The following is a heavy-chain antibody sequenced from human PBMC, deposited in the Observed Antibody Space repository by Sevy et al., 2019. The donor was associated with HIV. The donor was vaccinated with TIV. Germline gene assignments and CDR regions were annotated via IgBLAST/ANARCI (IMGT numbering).Heavy chain of an antibody. V-gene: IGHV3-23*01. J-gene: IGHJ4*02. CDR3: AKGGDTMVRGAINMDY. CDR1: GFTFSSYA. Sequence: GGSLRLSCAASGFTFSSYAMSWVRQAPGKGLEWVSAISGSGGSTYYADSVKGRFTISRDNSKNTLYLQMNSLRAEDTAVYYCAKGGDTMVRGAINMDYWGQGTLVTDSS. CDR2: ISGSGGST. D-gene: IGHD3-10*01.